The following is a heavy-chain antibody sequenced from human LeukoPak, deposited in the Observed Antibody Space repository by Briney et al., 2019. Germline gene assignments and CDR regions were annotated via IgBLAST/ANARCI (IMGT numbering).Heavy chain of an antibody. V-gene: IGHV3-23*01. CDR3: AKDRGYSGYALLFDY. J-gene: IGHJ4*02. CDR2: ISGSGGST. D-gene: IGHD5-12*01. CDR1: GFTFSSYA. Sequence: GGSLRLSYAASGFTFSSYAMSWVRQAPGKGLEWVSAISGSGGSTYYADSVKGRFTISRDNSKNTLYLQMNSLRAEDTAVYYCAKDRGYSGYALLFDYWGQGTLVTVSS.